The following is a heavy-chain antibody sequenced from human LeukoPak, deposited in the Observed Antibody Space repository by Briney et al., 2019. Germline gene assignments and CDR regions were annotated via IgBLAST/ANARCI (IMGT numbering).Heavy chain of an antibody. J-gene: IGHJ4*02. V-gene: IGHV1-46*01. CDR3: ARGGSVGAVFDY. D-gene: IGHD1-26*01. Sequence: APVKVSCKASGYTFTSYYMHWVRQAPGQGLEWMGIINPSGGSTSYAQKFQGRVTMTRDMSTSTVYMELSSLRSEDTAVYYCARGGSVGAVFDYWGQGTLVTVSS. CDR2: INPSGGST. CDR1: GYTFTSYY.